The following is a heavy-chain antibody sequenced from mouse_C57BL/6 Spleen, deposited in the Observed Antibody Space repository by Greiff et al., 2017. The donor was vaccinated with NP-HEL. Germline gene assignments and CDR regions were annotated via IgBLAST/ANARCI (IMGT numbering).Heavy chain of an antibody. V-gene: IGHV5-4*01. D-gene: IGHD3-2*02. CDR2: ISDGGSYT. J-gene: IGHJ4*01. Sequence: EVHLVESGGGLVKPGGSLKLSCAASGFTFSRYAMSWVRQTPVKWLEWVATISDGGSYTYYPDNVKGRFTISRDNAKNNLYLQMCHLKSEDTAMYYCARVWDSSGYVGAMDYWGQGTSVTVSS. CDR1: GFTFSRYA. CDR3: ARVWDSSGYVGAMDY.